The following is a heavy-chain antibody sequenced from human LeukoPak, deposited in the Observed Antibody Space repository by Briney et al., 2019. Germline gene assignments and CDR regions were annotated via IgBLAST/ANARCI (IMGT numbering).Heavy chain of an antibody. CDR3: ARDYSIVGATTPFDY. D-gene: IGHD1-26*01. CDR2: ISSSSSYI. V-gene: IGHV3-21*01. J-gene: IGHJ4*02. Sequence: KPGGSLRLSCAASGFTFSSYSMNWVRQAPGKGLEWVSSISSSSSYIYYADSVKGRFTISGDNAKNSLYLQMNSLRAEDTAVYYCARDYSIVGATTPFDYWGQGTLVTVSS. CDR1: GFTFSSYS.